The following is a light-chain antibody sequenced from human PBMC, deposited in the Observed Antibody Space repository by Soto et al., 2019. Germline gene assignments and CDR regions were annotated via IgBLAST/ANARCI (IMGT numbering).Light chain of an antibody. J-gene: IGLJ2*01. CDR3: SSYTSSSTLVV. V-gene: IGLV2-14*01. CDR1: SSDVGGHNY. Sequence: QSALTQPASVSASPGQSITISCTGTSSDVGGHNYVSWYQQHPGKAPKLMIYEVTNRPSGVSNRFSGSKSGNTASLTISGLQAEDEADYYCSSYTSSSTLVVFGGGTKLTVL. CDR2: EVT.